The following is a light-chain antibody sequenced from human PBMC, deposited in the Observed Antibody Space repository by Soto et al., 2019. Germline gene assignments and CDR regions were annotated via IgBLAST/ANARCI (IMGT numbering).Light chain of an antibody. Sequence: EIVMTQSPATLSVSPGERATLSCRASQSVSGNLAWYQQKPGQAPRLLIYGASTRATGIPARFSGSGSGTEFTLTISSLQSEDFAVYYCQKYNSAPSLTFGGGTKVDIK. CDR3: QKYNSAPSLT. V-gene: IGKV3D-15*01. J-gene: IGKJ4*01. CDR2: GAS. CDR1: QSVSGN.